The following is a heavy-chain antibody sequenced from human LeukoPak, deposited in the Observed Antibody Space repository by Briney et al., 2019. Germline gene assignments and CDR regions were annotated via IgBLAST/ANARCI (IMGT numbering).Heavy chain of an antibody. V-gene: IGHV1-2*02. Sequence: ASVKVSCKASGYTFTGYYMHWVRQAPGQGLEWMGWINANSGGTYYAQKFQGRVTMTRDTSISIAYMELSRLRSDDTAVYYCARVGKYYYYMDVWGKGTTVTVSS. CDR3: ARVGKYYYYMDV. CDR1: GYTFTGYY. J-gene: IGHJ6*03. D-gene: IGHD1-1*01. CDR2: INANSGGT.